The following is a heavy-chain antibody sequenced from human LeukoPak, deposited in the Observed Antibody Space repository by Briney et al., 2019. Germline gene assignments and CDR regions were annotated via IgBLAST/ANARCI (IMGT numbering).Heavy chain of an antibody. D-gene: IGHD2-2*01. CDR2: TSAYNGNA. CDR3: ARVSAYCTSTSCHDY. V-gene: IGHV1-18*01. CDR1: GYTFTSYG. J-gene: IGHJ4*02. Sequence: ASVTVSCTASGYTFTSYGISWVRQAPGQGLEWMGWTSAYNGNANYAQKVQGRVTMTADTSTSTAYMELRSLRSDDTAVFYCARVSAYCTSTSCHDYWGRGTLVTVSS.